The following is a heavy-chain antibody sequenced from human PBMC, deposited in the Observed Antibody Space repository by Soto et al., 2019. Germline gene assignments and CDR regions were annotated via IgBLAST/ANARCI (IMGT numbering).Heavy chain of an antibody. CDR3: ARVEYKGFLDHAFDI. V-gene: IGHV3-7*03. CDR2: IKQDGSEK. CDR1: GFTFSSYW. D-gene: IGHD6-6*01. J-gene: IGHJ3*02. Sequence: GGSLRLSCAASGFTFSSYWMSWVRQAPGKGLEWVANIKQDGSEKYYVDSVKGRFTISRDNAKNSLYLQMNSLRAEDTAVYYCARVEYKGFLDHAFDIWGQGTMVTVSS.